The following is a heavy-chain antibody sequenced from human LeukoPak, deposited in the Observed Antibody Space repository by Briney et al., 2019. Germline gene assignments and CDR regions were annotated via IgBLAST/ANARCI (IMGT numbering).Heavy chain of an antibody. CDR1: GYSFTSYW. CDR2: IDPSDSYT. Sequence: GESLKISCKGSGYSFTSYWISWVRQMPGKGLEWMGRIDPSDSYTNYSPSFQGHVTISADKSISTAYLQWSSLKASDTAMYYCARVPYSSGYYYDWYIDLWGRGTLVTVSS. J-gene: IGHJ2*01. CDR3: ARVPYSSGYYYDWYIDL. V-gene: IGHV5-10-1*01. D-gene: IGHD3-22*01.